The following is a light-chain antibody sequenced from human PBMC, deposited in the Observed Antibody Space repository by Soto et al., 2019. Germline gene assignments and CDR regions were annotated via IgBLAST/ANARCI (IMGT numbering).Light chain of an antibody. V-gene: IGLV1-47*01. CDR1: SSNIGSNY. CDR3: AAWDDSLGRV. J-gene: IGLJ3*02. Sequence: QSVLTQPPSASGTPGQRVTISCSGSSSNIGSNYVYWYQQLPGTAPKLLIYRNNQRPSGVPDRFSGSKSGTSASLAISGLRSEDEADSYCAAWDDSLGRVFGGGTQLTVL. CDR2: RNN.